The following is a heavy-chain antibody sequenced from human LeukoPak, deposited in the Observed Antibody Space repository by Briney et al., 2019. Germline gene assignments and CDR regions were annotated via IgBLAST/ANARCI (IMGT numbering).Heavy chain of an antibody. D-gene: IGHD3-22*01. V-gene: IGHV3-48*02. CDR1: GFTFSTYS. CDR3: ARGDYYDSSGYYFPDAFDI. Sequence: GGSLRLSCAVSGFTFSTYSMNWVRQAPGKGLEWVSYISSSSSTIYYADSVKGRFTISRDNAKNSLYLQMNSLRDEDTAVYYCARGDYYDSSGYYFPDAFDIWGQGTMVTVSS. CDR2: ISSSSSTI. J-gene: IGHJ3*02.